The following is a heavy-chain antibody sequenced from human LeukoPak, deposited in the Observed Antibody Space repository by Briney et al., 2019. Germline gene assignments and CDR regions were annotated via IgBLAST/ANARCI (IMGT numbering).Heavy chain of an antibody. J-gene: IGHJ4*02. CDR2: IYYSGST. V-gene: IGHV4-39*01. CDR1: GGSISSSSYY. CDR3: ARHGFFGFGEYFPFDY. D-gene: IGHD3-10*01. Sequence: PSETLSLTCTVSGGSISSSSYYWGWIRQPPGKGLEWIGSIYYSGSTYYNPSLKSRVTISVDTSKNQFSLKLSSVTAADTAVYYCARHGFFGFGEYFPFDYWGQGTLVTVSS.